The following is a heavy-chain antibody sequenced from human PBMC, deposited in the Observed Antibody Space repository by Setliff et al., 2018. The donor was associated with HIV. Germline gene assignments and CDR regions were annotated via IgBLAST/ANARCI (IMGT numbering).Heavy chain of an antibody. CDR2: INTNTGNP. V-gene: IGHV7-4-1*02. Sequence: ASVKVSCKASGYTFTSYAMNWARQAPGQGLEWMGWINTNTGNPTYAQGFTGRFVFSLDTSVSTAYLQISSLKAEDTAVYYCARDYYGSGSYFILDYWGPGTLVTVSS. J-gene: IGHJ4*02. D-gene: IGHD3-10*01. CDR3: ARDYYGSGSYFILDY. CDR1: GYTFTSYA.